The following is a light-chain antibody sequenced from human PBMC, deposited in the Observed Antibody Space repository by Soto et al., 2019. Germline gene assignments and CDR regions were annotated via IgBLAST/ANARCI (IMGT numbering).Light chain of an antibody. CDR3: QQRSNWPPIT. Sequence: EIVLTQSPATLSLSPGERATLSCSASQTISSSLAWYQQKPGQSPRLLIYDASNRASGVPPRFSGSGSGTDFTLSISSIEPEDFAVYYCQQRSNWPPITFGQGTRLEIK. CDR1: QTISSS. J-gene: IGKJ5*01. V-gene: IGKV3-11*01. CDR2: DAS.